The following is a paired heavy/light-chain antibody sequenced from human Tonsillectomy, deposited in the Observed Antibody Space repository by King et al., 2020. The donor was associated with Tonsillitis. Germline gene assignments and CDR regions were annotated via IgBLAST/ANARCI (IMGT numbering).Light chain of an antibody. Sequence: EIVMTQSPLSLPVTPGEPASMSCRSSQSLLRRSGDNSLDWYLQRPGQSPQLLIYLGSNRASGVPDRFSGSGSGTDFTLTISRVEAEDVGVYYCMQTLESLPKFGPGTKVDIK. V-gene: IGKV2-28*01. CDR1: QSLLRRSGDNS. CDR3: MQTLESLPK. CDR2: LGS. J-gene: IGKJ3*01.
Heavy chain of an antibody. CDR1: GFTFRNYW. CDR2: INQDGSEI. J-gene: IGHJ4*02. CDR3: VRDRVSRTAY. Sequence: EVQLVESGGGLVQPGESLRLSCAAFGFTFRNYWMSWVRQAPGKGLEWVANINQDGSEIFYVDSVKGRFTISRDNAKESLYLQMNSLRAEDTAFYFCVRDRVSRTAYWGQGTLVTVSS. V-gene: IGHV3-7*03.